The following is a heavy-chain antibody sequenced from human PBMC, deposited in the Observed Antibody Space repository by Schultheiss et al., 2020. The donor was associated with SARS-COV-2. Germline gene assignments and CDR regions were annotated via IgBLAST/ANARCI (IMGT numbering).Heavy chain of an antibody. CDR3: ARGGGHYCSSTSCYRRYYYYYMDV. D-gene: IGHD2-2*02. Sequence: SETLSLTCTVSGGSISSSSYYWSWIRQPPGKGLEWIGEINHSGSTNYNPSLKSRVTISVDTSKNQFSLKLSSVTAADTAVYYCARGGGHYCSSTSCYRRYYYYYMDVWGKGTTVTVSS. V-gene: IGHV4-39*07. J-gene: IGHJ6*03. CDR2: INHSGST. CDR1: GGSISSSSYY.